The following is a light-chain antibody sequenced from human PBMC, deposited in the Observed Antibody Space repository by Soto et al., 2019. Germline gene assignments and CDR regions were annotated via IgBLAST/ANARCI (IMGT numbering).Light chain of an antibody. CDR3: MQALEAPRT. J-gene: IGKJ1*01. Sequence: XMTXXPLSXPVTRGEPASISXRSSQXLXXXXXXXYLDWYLQKPGQPPRLLIYVASXXXSGXXXXXXXXXXXXXXXXKISRVEAEDVGVYYCMQALEAPRTFGQGTKVXXK. CDR2: VAS. V-gene: IGKV2-28*01. CDR1: QXLXXXXXXXY.